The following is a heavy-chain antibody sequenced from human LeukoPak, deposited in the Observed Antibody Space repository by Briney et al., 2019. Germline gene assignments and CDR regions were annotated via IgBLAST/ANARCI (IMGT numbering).Heavy chain of an antibody. J-gene: IGHJ4*02. CDR3: ARLRWLHQTYYFDY. CDR1: GGSFSDYY. V-gene: IGHV4-34*01. Sequence: PSETLSLTCAVYGGSFSDYYWSWIRQPPGKGLEWIGEINHSGSTNYNPSRKSRVTISIATSKKQFSLKLSSVTAADTAVYYCARLRWLHQTYYFDYWGQGTLVTVSS. CDR2: INHSGST. D-gene: IGHD5-24*01.